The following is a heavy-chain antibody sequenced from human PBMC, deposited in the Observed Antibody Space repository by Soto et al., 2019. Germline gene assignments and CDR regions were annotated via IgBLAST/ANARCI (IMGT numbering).Heavy chain of an antibody. D-gene: IGHD6-19*01. J-gene: IGHJ6*02. Sequence: SLRLSCAASGFTFSSYAMHWVRQAPGKGLEWVAVISYDGSNKYYADSVKGRFTISRDNSKNTLYLQMNSLRAEDTAVYYCARVAVAGNYGMDVWGQGTTVTVSS. CDR1: GFTFSSYA. V-gene: IGHV3-30-3*01. CDR2: ISYDGSNK. CDR3: ARVAVAGNYGMDV.